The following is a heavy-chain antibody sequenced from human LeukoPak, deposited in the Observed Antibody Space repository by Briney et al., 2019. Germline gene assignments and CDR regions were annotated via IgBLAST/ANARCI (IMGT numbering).Heavy chain of an antibody. Sequence: GASVKVSCKASGYTFTSYGISWVRQAPGQGLEWMGGIIPIFGTANYAQKFQGRVTITADESTSTAYMELSSLRSEDTAVYYCARETNIGSGSSLFDYWGQGTLVTVSS. D-gene: IGHD3-10*01. CDR3: ARETNIGSGSSLFDY. J-gene: IGHJ4*02. CDR1: GYTFTSYG. CDR2: IIPIFGTA. V-gene: IGHV1-69*13.